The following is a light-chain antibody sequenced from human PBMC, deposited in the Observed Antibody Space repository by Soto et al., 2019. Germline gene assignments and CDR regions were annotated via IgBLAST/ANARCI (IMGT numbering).Light chain of an antibody. J-gene: IGKJ5*01. V-gene: IGKV3-11*01. Sequence: IVLTQSPGTLSSFPGDRVTLSFRASQYINTRLAWYQHRPGQAPRLLIYQTSIRAAGIPARFSGSGSGTDFTLTISSVDPEDFAVYYCQQRSDWPPITFGQGTRLEIK. CDR3: QQRSDWPPIT. CDR1: QYINTR. CDR2: QTS.